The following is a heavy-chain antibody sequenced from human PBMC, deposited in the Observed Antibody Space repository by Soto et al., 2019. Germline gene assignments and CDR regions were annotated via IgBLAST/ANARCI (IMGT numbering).Heavy chain of an antibody. V-gene: IGHV3-30-3*01. D-gene: IGHD6-13*01. J-gene: IGHJ6*02. CDR3: ARSPYSSSWYGDYYYYYGMDV. Sequence: GGSLRLSCAASGFTFSSYAMHWVRQAPGKGLEWVAVISYDGSNKYYADSVKGRFTISRDNSKNTLYLQMNSLRAEDTAVYYCARSPYSSSWYGDYYYYYGMDVWGQGTTVTVSS. CDR2: ISYDGSNK. CDR1: GFTFSSYA.